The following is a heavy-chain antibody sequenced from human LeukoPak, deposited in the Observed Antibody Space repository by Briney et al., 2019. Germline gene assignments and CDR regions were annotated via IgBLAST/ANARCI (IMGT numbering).Heavy chain of an antibody. J-gene: IGHJ2*01. D-gene: IGHD3-22*01. CDR2: IYYSGST. CDR1: GGSISGSSYY. V-gene: IGHV4-39*02. Sequence: ASETLSLTCTVSGGSISGSSYYWGWIRQPPGKGLEWIGSIYYSGSTYYNPSLKSRVTISVDTSKNQFSLKLSSVTATDTAVYYCARGVSMIVVVIHDWYFDLWGRGTLVTVSS. CDR3: ARGVSMIVVVIHDWYFDL.